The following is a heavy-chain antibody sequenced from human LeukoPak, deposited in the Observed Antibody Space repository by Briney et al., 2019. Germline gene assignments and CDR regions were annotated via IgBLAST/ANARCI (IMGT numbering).Heavy chain of an antibody. V-gene: IGHV3-30*02. CDR1: GFTFSSYG. D-gene: IGHD3-22*01. J-gene: IGHJ4*02. CDR3: AKGPTHYRVWDYYETIGLSY. CDR2: IRYDGSNK. Sequence: PGGSLRLSCAASGFTFSSYGMHWVRQAPGKGLEWVAFIRYDGSNKYYADSVKGRFTISRDNSKNTLNLQMNSLRAGDTAVYYCAKGPTHYRVWDYYETIGLSYWGQGTLVTVSS.